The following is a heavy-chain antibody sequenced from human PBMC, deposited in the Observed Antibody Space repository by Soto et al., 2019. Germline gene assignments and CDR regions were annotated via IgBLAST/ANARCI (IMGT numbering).Heavy chain of an antibody. V-gene: IGHV1-2*04. D-gene: IGHD3-3*01. CDR2: INPNSGGT. J-gene: IGHJ6*02. CDR1: GYTFTGYY. CDR3: ARASFSYYDFWSAPPRGGTDV. Sequence: QVQLVQSGAEVKKPGASVKVSCKASGYTFTGYYMHWVRQAPGQGLEWMGWINPNSGGTNYAQKFQGWVTMTRDTSISTAYMELSRLRSDDTAVYYCARASFSYYDFWSAPPRGGTDVWGQGTTVTVSS.